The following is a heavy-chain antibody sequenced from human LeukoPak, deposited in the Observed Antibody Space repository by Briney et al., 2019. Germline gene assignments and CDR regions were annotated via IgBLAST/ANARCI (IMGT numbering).Heavy chain of an antibody. J-gene: IGHJ6*03. V-gene: IGHV3-64*02. CDR1: VFTFSGYT. CDR2: IISHGGST. CDR3: ARITMGATSANFYYYFLDA. Sequence: GGSLRLSPAASVFTFSGYTLHWVRQAPGKGLEYVSAIISHGGSTHYADSVKGRFTVSRDNSKNTLYLQMDSLRAEDMAVYYCARITMGATSANFYYYFLDAWGKGTTVTVSS. D-gene: IGHD3-3*01.